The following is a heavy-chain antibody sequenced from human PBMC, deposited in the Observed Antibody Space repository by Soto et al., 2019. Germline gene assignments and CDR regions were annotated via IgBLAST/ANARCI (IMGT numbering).Heavy chain of an antibody. V-gene: IGHV4-59*01. J-gene: IGHJ6*02. CDR3: ARLAPLAFVRQGTYYHSLAV. CDR2: IYYSGST. D-gene: IGHD3-10*02. Sequence: PSENPSLTCTVSGGSINNYYWSWVRLPPGKGLEWIGYIYYSGSTNYNPSLKSRVTISIDTSNNQFSLKLTSVTAADTAVYFCARLAPLAFVRQGTYYHSLAVWGQGTTV. CDR1: GGSINNYY.